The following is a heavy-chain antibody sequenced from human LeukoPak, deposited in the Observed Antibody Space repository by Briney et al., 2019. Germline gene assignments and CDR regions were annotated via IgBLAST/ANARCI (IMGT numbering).Heavy chain of an antibody. J-gene: IGHJ6*03. CDR2: IYYSGST. Sequence: PSETLSLTCTVSGGSISSYYWSWIRQPPGKGLEWIGYIYYSGSTNYNPSLKSRVTISVDTSKNQFSLKLSSVTAADTAVYYCARRVVPAAIMDVWGKGTTVTVSS. CDR3: ARRVVPAAIMDV. CDR1: GGSISSYY. D-gene: IGHD2-2*01. V-gene: IGHV4-59*01.